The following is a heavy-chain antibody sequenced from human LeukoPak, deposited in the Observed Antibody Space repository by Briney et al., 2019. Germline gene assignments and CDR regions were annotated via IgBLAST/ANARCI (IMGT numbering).Heavy chain of an antibody. Sequence: GGSLRLSCAASGFTFSSYSMNWVRQAPGKGLEWVSSISSSSSYIYYADSVKGRFTISRDNAKNSLYLQMNSLRAEDTAVYYCARDLPSPYCSSTSCYTPWYMDVWGKGTTVTVSS. CDR2: ISSSSSYI. D-gene: IGHD2-2*02. CDR3: ARDLPSPYCSSTSCYTPWYMDV. V-gene: IGHV3-21*01. J-gene: IGHJ6*03. CDR1: GFTFSSYS.